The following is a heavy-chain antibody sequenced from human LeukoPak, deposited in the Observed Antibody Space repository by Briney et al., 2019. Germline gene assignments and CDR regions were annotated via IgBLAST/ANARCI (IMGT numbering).Heavy chain of an antibody. CDR3: AKTYYYDSSGYSLDY. D-gene: IGHD3-22*01. Sequence: GGSLRPSCAASGFTFSSYGMHWVRQAPGKGLEWVAFIRYDGSNKYYADSVKGRFTISRDNSKNTLYLQMNSLRAEDTAVYYCAKTYYYDSSGYSLDYWGQGTLVTVSS. CDR2: IRYDGSNK. CDR1: GFTFSSYG. J-gene: IGHJ4*02. V-gene: IGHV3-30*02.